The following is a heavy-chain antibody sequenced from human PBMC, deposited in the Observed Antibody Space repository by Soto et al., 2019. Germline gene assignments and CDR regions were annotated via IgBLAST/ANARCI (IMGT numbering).Heavy chain of an antibody. D-gene: IGHD3-22*01. V-gene: IGHV4-39*01. J-gene: IGHJ5*02. CDR2: IYYSGST. CDR1: GGSISSSSYN. CDR3: ARHLSITMIVVVSNGFDP. Sequence: QLQLQESGPGLVKPSQPLALTATVSGGSISSSSYNWGWIRQPPGKRLEWIGSIYYSGSTYYNPSLKSRVAISVDTSKNQFSLKLSSVPAADTAVYYCARHLSITMIVVVSNGFDPWGQGTLVTVAS.